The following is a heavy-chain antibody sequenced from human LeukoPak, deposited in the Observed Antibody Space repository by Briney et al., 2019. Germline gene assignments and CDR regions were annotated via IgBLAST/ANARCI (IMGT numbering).Heavy chain of an antibody. V-gene: IGHV1-46*01. J-gene: IGHJ6*03. CDR1: GYTFTSYY. D-gene: IGHD4-23*01. CDR3: ARADGAVGTHYYYYYYMDV. Sequence: GASVKVSCKASGYTFTSYYMHWVRQAPGQGLEWMGIINPSGGSTSYAQKFQGRVTMTRDTSTSTVYMELSSLRSEDTAVYYCARADGAVGTHYYYYYYMDVWGKGTTVTISS. CDR2: INPSGGST.